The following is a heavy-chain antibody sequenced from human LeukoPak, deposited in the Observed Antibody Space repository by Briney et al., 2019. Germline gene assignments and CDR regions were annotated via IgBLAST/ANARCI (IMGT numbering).Heavy chain of an antibody. Sequence: GGSLRPSCAASGFTFSSYAMSWVRQAPGKGLEWVSAISGSGGSTYYADSVKGRFTISRDNSKNTLYLQMNSLRAEDTAVYYWAREVGYSYGTWGQGTLVTVSS. D-gene: IGHD5-18*01. J-gene: IGHJ4*02. V-gene: IGHV3-23*01. CDR3: AREVGYSYGT. CDR1: GFTFSSYA. CDR2: ISGSGGST.